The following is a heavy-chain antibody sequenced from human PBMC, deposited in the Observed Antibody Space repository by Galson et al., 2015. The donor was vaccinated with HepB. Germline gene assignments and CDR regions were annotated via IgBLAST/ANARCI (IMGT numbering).Heavy chain of an antibody. Sequence: PALVKPTQTLTLTCTFSGFSLSTSGVGVGWIRQPPGKALEWLALIYWDDDKRYSPSLKSRLTITKDTSKNQVVLTMTNMDPVDTATYYCAHAILWFRELPTRGAYFDLWGRGTLVTVSS. CDR3: AHAILWFRELPTRGAYFDL. CDR2: IYWDDDK. D-gene: IGHD3-10*01. J-gene: IGHJ2*01. CDR1: GFSLSTSGVG. V-gene: IGHV2-5*02.